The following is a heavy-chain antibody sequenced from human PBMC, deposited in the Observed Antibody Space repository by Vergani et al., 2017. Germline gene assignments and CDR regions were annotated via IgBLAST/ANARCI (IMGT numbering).Heavy chain of an antibody. V-gene: IGHV1-8*02. CDR2: MNPNSGNT. D-gene: IGHD6-13*01. CDR1: GYTLNTYD. J-gene: IGHJ3*01. CDR3: ARAPFRITAAEDYAFDV. Sequence: QVQLVQSGAEVKEPGGSVQVSCKASGYTLNTYDINWVRQAAGQGLEWMGWMNPNSGNTGYAQKFQGRVTMTSITSIGTAYMELSGLTADDTAVYYCARAPFRITAAEDYAFDVWGQGTLVTVSS.